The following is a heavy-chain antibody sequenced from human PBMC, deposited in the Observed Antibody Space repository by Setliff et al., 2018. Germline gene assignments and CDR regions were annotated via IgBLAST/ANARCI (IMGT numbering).Heavy chain of an antibody. Sequence: PGGSLRLSCAASGFTFSSYSMNWVRQAPGKGLVWVSFLSSDGTRTGYADSVKGRFTIARDNSENTLYLQMNSLRAEDTAVYYCAKGGLYSSGRFDPWGQGTLVTVSS. CDR2: LSSDGTRT. CDR3: AKGGLYSSGRFDP. D-gene: IGHD6-19*01. J-gene: IGHJ5*02. V-gene: IGHV3-74*01. CDR1: GFTFSSYS.